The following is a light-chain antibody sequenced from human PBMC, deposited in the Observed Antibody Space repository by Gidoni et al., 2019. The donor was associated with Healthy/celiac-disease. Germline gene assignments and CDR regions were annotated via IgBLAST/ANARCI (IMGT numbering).Light chain of an antibody. CDR1: QSVSSY. V-gene: IGKV3-11*01. CDR2: DAS. J-gene: IGKJ3*01. Sequence: EIVLTQSPATLSLSPGERATLSCRASQSVSSYLAWYQQKPGQAPRLLIYDASNRATGIPARFSGSGSGTDFTLTISSLEPEDFAVYYCQQRSNWPPFXXXPGTKVDIK. CDR3: QQRSNWPPFX.